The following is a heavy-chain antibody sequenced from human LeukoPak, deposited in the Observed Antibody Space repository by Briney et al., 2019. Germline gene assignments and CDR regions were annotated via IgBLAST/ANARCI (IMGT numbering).Heavy chain of an antibody. D-gene: IGHD1-26*01. CDR2: IWYDGSNK. J-gene: IGHJ4*02. V-gene: IGHV3-33*01. CDR1: GFTFSSYG. Sequence: GGSLRLSCAASGFTFSSYGLHGVPRAPARGRGGGAVIWYDGSNKYYADSVKGRFTISRDNSKNTLYLQMNSLRAEDTAVYYCARGFSFPSGSYRTYYFDYWGQGTLVTVSS. CDR3: ARGFSFPSGSYRTYYFDY.